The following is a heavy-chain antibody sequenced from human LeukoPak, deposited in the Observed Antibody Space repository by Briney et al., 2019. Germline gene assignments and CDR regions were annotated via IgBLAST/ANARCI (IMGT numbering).Heavy chain of an antibody. Sequence: GGSLRLPCAASGFTFSSYSMNWVRQAPGRGLEWVSSISSSSSYIYYADSVKGRFTISRDNAKNSLYLQMNSLRAEDTAVYYCARAGQQLVYYYYYMDVWGKGTTVTISS. CDR3: ARAGQQLVYYYYYMDV. D-gene: IGHD6-13*01. CDR2: ISSSSSYI. CDR1: GFTFSSYS. V-gene: IGHV3-21*01. J-gene: IGHJ6*03.